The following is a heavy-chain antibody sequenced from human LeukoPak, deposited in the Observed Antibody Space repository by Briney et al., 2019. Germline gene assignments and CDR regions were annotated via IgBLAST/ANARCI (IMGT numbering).Heavy chain of an antibody. Sequence: ASETLSLTCTVSGGSISSSSYYWSWIRQPPGKGLEWIAYISDIGSINYNPSLKSRVTISLGTSKNQFSLKLSSVTAADTAVYYCAGHHPRNTVDFWGQGTLVTVSS. D-gene: IGHD2/OR15-2a*01. CDR3: AGHHPRNTVDF. CDR1: GGSISSSSYY. J-gene: IGHJ4*02. CDR2: ISDIGSI. V-gene: IGHV4-61*05.